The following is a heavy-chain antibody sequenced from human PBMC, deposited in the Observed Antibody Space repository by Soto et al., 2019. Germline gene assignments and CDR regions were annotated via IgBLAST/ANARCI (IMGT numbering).Heavy chain of an antibody. CDR3: ARRSIAARSYTTGMDV. CDR2: INHSGST. J-gene: IGHJ6*02. V-gene: IGHV4-34*01. CDR1: GGSFSGYY. D-gene: IGHD6-6*01. Sequence: SETLSLTCAVYGGSFSGYYWSWIRQPPGKGLEWIGEINHSGSTNYNPSLKSRVTISVDTSKNQFSLKLSSVTAADTAVYYCARRSIAARSYTTGMDVWGQGTTVTVSS.